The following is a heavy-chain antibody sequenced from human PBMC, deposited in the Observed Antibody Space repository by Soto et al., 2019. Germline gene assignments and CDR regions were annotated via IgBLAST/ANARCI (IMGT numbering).Heavy chain of an antibody. CDR3: ARGGDGFDL. CDR2: IYHSGGT. Sequence: SETLSLTCSVSGGSLTVGGHYWTWIRQHPGKGLEWIGYIYHSGGTYYSPSLKSRVTISVDTSENRFSLRLTSVTAADTAVYYCARGGDGFDLWGQGKMVTVSS. V-gene: IGHV4-31*03. J-gene: IGHJ3*01. CDR1: GGSLTVGGHY.